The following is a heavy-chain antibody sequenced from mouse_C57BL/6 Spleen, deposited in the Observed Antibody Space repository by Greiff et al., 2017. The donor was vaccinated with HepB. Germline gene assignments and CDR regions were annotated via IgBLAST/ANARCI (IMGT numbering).Heavy chain of an antibody. D-gene: IGHD1-1*01. CDR1: GYTFTNYW. V-gene: IGHV1-63*01. CDR2: IYPGGGYT. Sequence: VKLMESGAELVRPGTSVKMSCKASGYTFTNYWIGWAKQRPGHGLEWIGDIYPGGGYTNYNEKFKGKATLTADKSSSTAYMQFSSLTSEDSAIYYCARGAGNYVDYWGQGTTLTVSS. CDR3: ARGAGNYVDY. J-gene: IGHJ2*01.